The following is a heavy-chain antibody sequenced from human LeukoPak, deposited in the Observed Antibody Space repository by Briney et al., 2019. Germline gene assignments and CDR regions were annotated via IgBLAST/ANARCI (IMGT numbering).Heavy chain of an antibody. CDR1: GGSISSYY. V-gene: IGHV4-59*08. D-gene: IGHD6-19*01. CDR3: ARHWSSGWYNDY. Sequence: PAETLSLTCTVFGGSISSYYWSWIRQPPGKGLEWIGFIYYSGSTNYNPSLKSRVTISVDTSKNQFSLKLSSVTAADTAVYYCARHWSSGWYNDYWGQGTLVTVSS. J-gene: IGHJ4*02. CDR2: IYYSGST.